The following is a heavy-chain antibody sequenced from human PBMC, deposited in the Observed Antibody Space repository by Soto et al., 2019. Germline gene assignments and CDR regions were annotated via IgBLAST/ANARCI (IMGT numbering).Heavy chain of an antibody. CDR2: IYPAGPT. V-gene: IGHV3-53*01. CDR3: ARDADSSGLHY. J-gene: IGHJ4*02. CDR1: GFTVSGMF. D-gene: IGHD6-19*01. Sequence: PXVSLRLSCAASGFTVSGMFMNWVRQAPGKGLEWVSVIYPAGPTYYADSVKGRFTISRDNSKNTLFLQLNNLRAEDTAVYYCARDADSSGLHYWGQGILVTVSS.